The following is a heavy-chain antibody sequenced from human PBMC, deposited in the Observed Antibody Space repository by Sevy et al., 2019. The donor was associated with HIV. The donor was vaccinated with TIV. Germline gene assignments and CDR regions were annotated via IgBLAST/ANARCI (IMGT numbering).Heavy chain of an antibody. D-gene: IGHD3-22*01. CDR1: GYTFTSYG. CDR2: ISAYNGNT. J-gene: IGHJ4*02. Sequence: ASVKVSCKASGYTFTSYGISWVRQAPGQGLEWMGWISAYNGNTNYAQRLQGRVTMTTDTSTSTAYMELRSLRSDDTAVYYCAREASDYYDSSGYLDYWGQGTLVTVSS. V-gene: IGHV1-18*01. CDR3: AREASDYYDSSGYLDY.